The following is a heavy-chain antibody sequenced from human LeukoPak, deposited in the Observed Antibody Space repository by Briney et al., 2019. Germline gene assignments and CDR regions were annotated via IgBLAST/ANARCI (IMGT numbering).Heavy chain of an antibody. V-gene: IGHV1-46*01. Sequence: ASVKVSCKASGYTFTSYGISWVRQAPGQGLEWMGIINPSGGSTSYAQKFQGRVTMTRDTSTSTVYMELSSLRSEDTAVYYCARDRQYYGSGSSSDYWGQGTLVTVSS. CDR3: ARDRQYYGSGSSSDY. CDR2: INPSGGST. CDR1: GYTFTSYG. D-gene: IGHD3-10*01. J-gene: IGHJ4*02.